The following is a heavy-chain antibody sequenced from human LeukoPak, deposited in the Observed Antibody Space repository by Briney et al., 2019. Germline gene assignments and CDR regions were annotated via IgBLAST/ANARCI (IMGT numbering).Heavy chain of an antibody. V-gene: IGHV4-59*12. Sequence: SETLSLTCSVSGGSISSYSWTWIRQPPGKGLEWIGFIDYSGSSNYNPSLKSRVTMSLDKSSNQLSLHLTSVTAADTATYFCSRESGPFCPFGYWGQGTLVIVSS. CDR1: GGSISSYS. J-gene: IGHJ4*02. D-gene: IGHD1-26*01. CDR3: SRESGPFCPFGY. CDR2: IDYSGSS.